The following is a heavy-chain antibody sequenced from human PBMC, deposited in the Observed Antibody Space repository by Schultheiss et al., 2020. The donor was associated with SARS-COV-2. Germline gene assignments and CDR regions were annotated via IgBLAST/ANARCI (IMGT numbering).Heavy chain of an antibody. V-gene: IGHV1-18*01. CDR2: ISAYNGDT. CDR1: GYTFTSYG. D-gene: IGHD1-26*01. CDR3: AREFRGWANDAFDV. J-gene: IGHJ3*01. Sequence: ASVKVSCKASGYTFTSYGINWVRQAPGQGLEWMGWISAYNGDTSYAQKFQGRVTMTRDTSTRTAYLELRSLRSDDTAVYYCAREFRGWANDAFDVWGQGTLVTVSS.